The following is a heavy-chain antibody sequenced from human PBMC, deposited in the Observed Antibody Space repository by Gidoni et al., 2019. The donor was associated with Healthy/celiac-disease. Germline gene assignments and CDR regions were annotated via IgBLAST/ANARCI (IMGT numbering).Heavy chain of an antibody. V-gene: IGHV3-23*01. CDR3: AKWRVPAAISDYYYYYYMDV. CDR2: ISGSGGST. CDR1: GFTFSRYA. Sequence: EVQLLESGGGLVQPGGSLRLPCAASGFTFSRYAMSGVRQAPGKGLEWVAAISGSGGSTYYADSVKGRFTISRDNSKNTLYLQMNSLRAEDTAVYYCAKWRVPAAISDYYYYYYMDVWGKGTTVTVSS. J-gene: IGHJ6*03. D-gene: IGHD2-2*01.